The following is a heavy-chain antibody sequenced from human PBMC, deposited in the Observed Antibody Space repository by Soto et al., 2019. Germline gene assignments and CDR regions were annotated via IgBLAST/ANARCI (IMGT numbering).Heavy chain of an antibody. J-gene: IGHJ4*02. Sequence: EVQLEETGGGLIQPGGSLRLSCAASGFTVSSNYMSWVRQAPGKGLEWVSGIDSGGGTDYAASVMGRFTISRDNSRNTLYLQMNSLSTEDTAVDYCASGGGYRSSWGAIDSGGQGSLVTASA. CDR2: IDSGGGT. D-gene: IGHD6-13*01. CDR1: GFTVSSNY. CDR3: ASGGGYRSSWGAIDS. V-gene: IGHV3-53*02.